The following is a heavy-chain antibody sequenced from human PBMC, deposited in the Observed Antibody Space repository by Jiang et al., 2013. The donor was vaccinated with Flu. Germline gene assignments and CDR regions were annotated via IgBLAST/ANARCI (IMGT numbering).Heavy chain of an antibody. J-gene: IGHJ1*01. CDR1: GGSFSGYY. V-gene: IGHV4-34*01. CDR3: ARRRRSYYDFWSGPPEGYFQH. CDR2: INHSGST. D-gene: IGHD3-3*01. Sequence: LLKPSETLSLTCAVYGGSFSGYYWSWIRQPPGKGLEWIGEINHSGSTNYNPSLKSRVTISVDTSKNQFSLKLSSVTAADTAVYYCARRRRSYYDFWSGPPEGYFQHWGQGTLVTVSS.